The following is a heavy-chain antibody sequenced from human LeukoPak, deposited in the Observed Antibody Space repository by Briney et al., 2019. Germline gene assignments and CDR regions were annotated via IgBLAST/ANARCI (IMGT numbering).Heavy chain of an antibody. CDR2: IYYSGST. J-gene: IGHJ4*02. CDR1: GGSISSYY. Sequence: PSETLSLTCTVSGGSISSYYWSWIRQPPGKGLEWIGYIYYSGSTNYNPSLKSRVTISVDTSKNQFSLKLSSLTAADTAVYYCARGTYGSSWQLEHFYYWGQGTLVTVSS. CDR3: ARGTYGSSWQLEHFYY. V-gene: IGHV4-59*01. D-gene: IGHD6-13*01.